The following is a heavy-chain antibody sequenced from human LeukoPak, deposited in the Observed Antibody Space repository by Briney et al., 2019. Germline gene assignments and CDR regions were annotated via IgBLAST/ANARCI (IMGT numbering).Heavy chain of an antibody. V-gene: IGHV1-69*13. CDR3: AIRWYSSSSDDY. J-gene: IGHJ4*02. D-gene: IGHD6-6*01. CDR2: IIPIFGTA. Sequence: SVKVSCKASGGTFSSYAISWVRQAPGQGLEWMGGIIPIFGTANYAQKFQGRVTITADESTGTAYMELSSLRSEDTAVYYCAIRWYSSSSDDYWGQGTLVTVSS. CDR1: GGTFSSYA.